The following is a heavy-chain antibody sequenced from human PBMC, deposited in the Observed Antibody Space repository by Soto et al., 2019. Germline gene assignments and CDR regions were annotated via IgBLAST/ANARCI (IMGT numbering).Heavy chain of an antibody. V-gene: IGHV3-23*01. D-gene: IGHD1-1*01. J-gene: IGHJ4*02. CDR3: AKAVGRSRYYFDY. Sequence: GGSLRLSCAASGFTFSSYAMSWVRQAPGKGLEWVLAISGSGGSKYYADSVKGRFTISRDNSKNTLYLQMNSLRAEDTAVYYCAKAVGRSRYYFDYWGQGTLVTVSS. CDR1: GFTFSSYA. CDR2: ISGSGGSK.